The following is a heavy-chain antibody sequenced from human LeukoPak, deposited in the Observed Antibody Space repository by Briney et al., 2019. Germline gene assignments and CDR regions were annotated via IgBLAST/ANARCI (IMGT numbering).Heavy chain of an antibody. CDR1: GGSISSYY. CDR3: ARGYSSSWYWFDP. CDR2: IYYSGST. J-gene: IGHJ5*02. D-gene: IGHD6-13*01. V-gene: IGHV4-59*01. Sequence: PSETLSLTCTVSGGSISSYYWSWIRQPPGKGLEWIGYIYYSGSTNYNPSLKSRVTISVDTSKNQFSLKLSSVTAADAAVYYCARGYSSSWYWFDPWGQGTLVTVSS.